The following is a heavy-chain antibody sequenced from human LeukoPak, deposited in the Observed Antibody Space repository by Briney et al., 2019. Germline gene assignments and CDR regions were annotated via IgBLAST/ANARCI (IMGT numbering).Heavy chain of an antibody. CDR1: GYTFTSYG. Sequence: GASVKVSCKASGYTFTSYGISWVRQAPGQGLEWMGWISAYNGNTNYAQKLQGRVTMTTDTSTSTAYMELRSLRSDDTAVYYCARGPRGYYDILTGYYDYWGQGTLVTVSS. J-gene: IGHJ4*02. CDR2: ISAYNGNT. CDR3: ARGPRGYYDILTGYYDY. V-gene: IGHV1-18*01. D-gene: IGHD3-9*01.